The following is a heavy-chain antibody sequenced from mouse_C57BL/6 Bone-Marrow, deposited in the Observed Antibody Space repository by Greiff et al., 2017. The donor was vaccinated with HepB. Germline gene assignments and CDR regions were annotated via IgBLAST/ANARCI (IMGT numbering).Heavy chain of an antibody. V-gene: IGHV1-26*01. CDR2: INPNNVGT. J-gene: IGHJ2*01. CDR3: ARGDDYYGSSYDY. D-gene: IGHD1-1*01. Sequence: EVQLQQSGPELVKPGASVKISCKASGYTFTDYYMNWVKQSHGKSLEWIGDINPNNVGTSYNQKFKGKATLTVDKSSSTAYMEHRSLTSEDSAVYYCARGDDYYGSSYDYWGQGTTLTVSS. CDR1: GYTFTDYY.